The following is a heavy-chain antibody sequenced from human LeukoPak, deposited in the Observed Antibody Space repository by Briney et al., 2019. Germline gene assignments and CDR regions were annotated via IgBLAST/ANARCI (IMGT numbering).Heavy chain of an antibody. CDR1: GFTFSSYW. CDR3: ARGGGLDV. D-gene: IGHD3-16*01. Sequence: HPGGSLRLSCAASGFTFSSYWMNWARQAPGKRLEWVASINHNGNVNYYVDSVKGRFTISRDNAKNSLYLQMSNLRAVDTAVYFCARGGGLDVWGQGATVTVSS. J-gene: IGHJ6*02. V-gene: IGHV3-7*03. CDR2: INHNGNVN.